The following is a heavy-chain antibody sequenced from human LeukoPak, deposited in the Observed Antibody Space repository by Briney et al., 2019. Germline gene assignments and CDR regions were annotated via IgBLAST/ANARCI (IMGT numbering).Heavy chain of an antibody. CDR3: ARDLSVEVYSSGWSDY. J-gene: IGHJ4*02. CDR1: GFTVSSNY. CDR2: ISGSGNTI. D-gene: IGHD6-19*01. V-gene: IGHV3-11*04. Sequence: GWSLRLSCAASGFTVSSNYMSWIRQAPGKGLEGLSYISGSGNTIYYADSVKGRFTVSRDSTRNSLYLQMNSLRAEDTAVYYCARDLSVEVYSSGWSDYWGQGTLVTVSS.